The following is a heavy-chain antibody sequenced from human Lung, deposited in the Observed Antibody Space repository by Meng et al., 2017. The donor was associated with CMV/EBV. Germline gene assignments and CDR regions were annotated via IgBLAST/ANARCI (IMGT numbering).Heavy chain of an antibody. CDR2: ISYDGSNK. J-gene: IGHJ5*02. CDR1: GFNFSSYA. V-gene: IGHV3-30-3*01. CDR3: ARAVSYSSSVGGFDP. D-gene: IGHD6-6*01. Sequence: SGFNFSSYAMHWVRQAPGKGLEWVAVISYDGSNKYYADSVKGRFTISRDNSKNTLYLQMNSLRAEDTAVYYCARAVSYSSSVGGFDPWGQGTLVTVSS.